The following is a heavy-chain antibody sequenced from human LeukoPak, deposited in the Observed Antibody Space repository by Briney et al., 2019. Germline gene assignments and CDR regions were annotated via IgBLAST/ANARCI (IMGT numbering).Heavy chain of an antibody. V-gene: IGHV1-69*13. CDR2: IIPIFDTA. Sequence: ASVKVSCKASGYTFTGYYMHWVRQAPGQGLEWMGGIIPIFDTANYAQKFQGRVTITADESTSTAYMELSSLRSEDTAVYYCARVRFGDSSDWYFGLWGRGTLVTVSS. D-gene: IGHD3-10*01. CDR1: GYTFTGYY. CDR3: ARVRFGDSSDWYFGL. J-gene: IGHJ2*01.